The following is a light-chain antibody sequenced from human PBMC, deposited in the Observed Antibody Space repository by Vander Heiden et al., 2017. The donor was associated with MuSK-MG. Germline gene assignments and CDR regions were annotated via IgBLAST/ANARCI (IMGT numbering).Light chain of an antibody. CDR2: AAS. J-gene: IGKJ1*01. CDR3: QQTYITRT. V-gene: IGKV1-39*01. CDR1: QSISSY. Sequence: DIQMTQSPSSLSASVGDRVTITCRASQSISSYLNWYQQKPGKAPKLLIYAASSLQSGVPSRFSGSGSGTDFTLTISSLQPEDCATYYCQQTYITRTFGQGTKVEIK.